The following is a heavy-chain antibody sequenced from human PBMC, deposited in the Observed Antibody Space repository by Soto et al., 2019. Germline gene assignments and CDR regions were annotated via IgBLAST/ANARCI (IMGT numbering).Heavy chain of an antibody. CDR2: IYYSGST. CDR1: GGSISSSSYY. J-gene: IGHJ4*02. Sequence: SETLSLTCTVSGGSISSSSYYWGWIRQPPGKGLEWIGSIYYSGSTYYNPSLKSRVTISVDTSKNQFSLKLSSVTAADTAVYYCARHAVPSFGYCSGGSCSETYFDYWGQGTLVTVSS. D-gene: IGHD2-15*01. CDR3: ARHAVPSFGYCSGGSCSETYFDY. V-gene: IGHV4-39*01.